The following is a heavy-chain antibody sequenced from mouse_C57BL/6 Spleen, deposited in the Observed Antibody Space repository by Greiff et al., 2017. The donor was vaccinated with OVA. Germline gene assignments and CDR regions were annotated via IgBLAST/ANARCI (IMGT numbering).Heavy chain of an antibody. J-gene: IGHJ2*01. CDR1: GYAFTSSW. Sequence: QVQLQQSGPELVKPGASVKISCKASGYAFTSSWMNWVKQRPGQGLEWIGRIYPGDGDTNYNEKFKGKATLTVDKSSSTAYMQLSSLTSEDSAVYFCASLLDFDYWGQGTTLTVSS. CDR3: ASLLDFDY. CDR2: IYPGDGDT. V-gene: IGHV1-82*01. D-gene: IGHD3-3*01.